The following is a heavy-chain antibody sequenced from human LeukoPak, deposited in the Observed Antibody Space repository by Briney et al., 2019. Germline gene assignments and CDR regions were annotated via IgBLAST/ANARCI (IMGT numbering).Heavy chain of an antibody. V-gene: IGHV3-21*01. Sequence: PGGFLRLSCAASGFTFSSYSMNWVRQAPGKGLEWVSSISSSSSYIYYADSVKGRFTISRDNAKNSLYLQMNSLRAEDTAVYYCARDLFAVTTKIPGYWGQGTLVTVSS. CDR3: ARDLFAVTTKIPGY. D-gene: IGHD4-17*01. J-gene: IGHJ4*02. CDR2: ISSSSSYI. CDR1: GFTFSSYS.